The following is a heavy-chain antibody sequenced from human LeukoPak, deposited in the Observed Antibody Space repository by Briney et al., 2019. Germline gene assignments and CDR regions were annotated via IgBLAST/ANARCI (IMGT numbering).Heavy chain of an antibody. CDR2: IYYSGST. J-gene: IGHJ4*02. V-gene: IGHV4-39*01. Sequence: PSETLSLTCKVSGGSISSSNYYGGWIRQPPGKGLEWIGSIYYSGSTYYNPSLKSRVTISVDTSKTQFSLKLTSVTAAETAVYYCARHSIVRGVIHWGQGTLVTVSS. CDR3: ARHSIVRGVIH. CDR1: GGSISSSNYY. D-gene: IGHD3-10*01.